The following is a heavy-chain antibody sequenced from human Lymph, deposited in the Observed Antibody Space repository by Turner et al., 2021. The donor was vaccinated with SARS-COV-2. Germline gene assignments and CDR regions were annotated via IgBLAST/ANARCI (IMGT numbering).Heavy chain of an antibody. V-gene: IGHV4-39*01. CDR1: GGSISSSSYS. D-gene: IGHD1-26*01. Sequence: QLQLQESGPGLVKPSETLSLTCTVSGGSISSSSYSWGWIRQPPGKGLAWSGNFFYSGSTYYNPSLKSRVTISEDTSKNQFSLKLTSVTAADTAVYYCGVGPTRWYFQHWGQGTLVTVSS. CDR3: GVGPTRWYFQH. CDR2: FFYSGST. J-gene: IGHJ1*01.